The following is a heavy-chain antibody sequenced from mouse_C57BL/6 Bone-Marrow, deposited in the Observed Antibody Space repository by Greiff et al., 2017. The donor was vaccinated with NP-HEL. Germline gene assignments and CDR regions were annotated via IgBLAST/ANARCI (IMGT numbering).Heavy chain of an antibody. D-gene: IGHD1-1*01. Sequence: QVQLQQPGAELVRPGSSVKLSCKASGYTFTSYWMAWVKQRPGQGLEWIGNIYPSNSETYYNHKFKDKATLTVVKSSSTADMQLSSLTSGDSAVSYCAPYDYGSSGHWDVWGTGTTVTVSS. CDR2: IYPSNSET. J-gene: IGHJ1*03. V-gene: IGHV1-61*01. CDR1: GYTFTSYW. CDR3: APYDYGSSGHWDV.